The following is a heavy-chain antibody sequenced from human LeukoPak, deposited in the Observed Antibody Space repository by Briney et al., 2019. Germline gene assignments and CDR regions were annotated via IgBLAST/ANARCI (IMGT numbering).Heavy chain of an antibody. CDR2: ISGSGGST. V-gene: IGHV3-23*01. CDR3: AKQDDFWSGYYDWFDP. Sequence: GGSLTLSCAASGFTFSSYAMSWVRQAPGKGLEWVSAISGSGGSTYYADSVKGRFTISRDNSKNTLYLQMNSLRAEDTAVYYCAKQDDFWSGYYDWFDPWGQGTLVTVSS. J-gene: IGHJ5*02. CDR1: GFTFSSYA. D-gene: IGHD3-3*01.